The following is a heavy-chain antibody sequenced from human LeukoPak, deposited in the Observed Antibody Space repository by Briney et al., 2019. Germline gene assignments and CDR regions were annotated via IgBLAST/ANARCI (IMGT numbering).Heavy chain of an antibody. V-gene: IGHV3-74*01. CDR3: ARDYGRSRDYGMDV. Sequence: PGGSLRLSCAASGFTFSNYRMHWVRQAPGKGLVWVSRINADGSSASYADSVKGRFTISRDNAKNTLYLQMNSLRAEDTAMYYCARDYGRSRDYGMDVWGQGTTVTVSS. D-gene: IGHD3-10*01. CDR2: INADGSSA. CDR1: GFTFSNYR. J-gene: IGHJ6*02.